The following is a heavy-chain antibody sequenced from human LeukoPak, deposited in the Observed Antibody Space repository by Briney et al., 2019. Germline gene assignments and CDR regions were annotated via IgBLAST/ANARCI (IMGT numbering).Heavy chain of an antibody. Sequence: ASVKVSCKASGYTFTGYDIHWVRQAPGQGLEWMGWINPNSGGTNYAQKFQGRVTMTRDTSISTAYMELSRLGSDDTAVYYCARDPVGYYDSSGPSEYFQHWGQGTLVTVSS. V-gene: IGHV1-2*02. J-gene: IGHJ1*01. CDR3: ARDPVGYYDSSGPSEYFQH. CDR1: GYTFTGYD. CDR2: INPNSGGT. D-gene: IGHD3-22*01.